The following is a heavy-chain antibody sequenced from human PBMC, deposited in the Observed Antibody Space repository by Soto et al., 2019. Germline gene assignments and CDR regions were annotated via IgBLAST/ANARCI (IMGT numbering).Heavy chain of an antibody. J-gene: IGHJ4*02. D-gene: IGHD3-22*01. CDR2: IDGSGRAT. CDR3: AYRRDSVTSSDVYDD. Sequence: EVQLLESGGGLVQPGGSLSLSCAASAFTFNNYSMSWVRQAPGKGLEWVADIDGSGRATYYVDSVKGRFTISRDNSNNTLSLQMNMREAEDTAVDYCAYRRDSVTSSDVYDDWGQGTLVTVSS. V-gene: IGHV3-23*01. CDR1: AFTFNNYS.